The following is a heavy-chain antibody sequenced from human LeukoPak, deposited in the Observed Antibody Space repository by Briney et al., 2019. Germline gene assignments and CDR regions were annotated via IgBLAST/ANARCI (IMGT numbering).Heavy chain of an antibody. D-gene: IGHD5/OR15-5a*01. CDR3: ARLEPSLRGSTFDY. J-gene: IGHJ4*02. Sequence: GASVKVSCKASGYTFTSYAMNWVRQAPGQGLEWMGIINPNGGGTTYAQKFQGRLTMTRDMSTSTVYMELSSLRSDDTAVYYCARLEPSLRGSTFDYWGQGTLVTVSS. CDR2: INPNGGGT. V-gene: IGHV1-46*01. CDR1: GYTFTSYA.